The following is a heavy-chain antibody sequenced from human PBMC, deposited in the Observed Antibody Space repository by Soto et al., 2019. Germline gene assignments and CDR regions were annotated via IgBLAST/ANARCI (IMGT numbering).Heavy chain of an antibody. J-gene: IGHJ6*02. CDR3: ARGIGNGITGSLYYYYYGMDV. Sequence: SETLSLTSTFSGDSVTSHYLTWTRQKPEKGLEWIGYIYYSGSTNYNPSLKSRVTISVDTSKNQFSRKLSSVTAADTAVYYCARGIGNGITGSLYYYYYGMDVWGQGTTVTVSS. V-gene: IGHV4-59*02. CDR1: GDSVTSHY. D-gene: IGHD1-20*01. CDR2: IYYSGST.